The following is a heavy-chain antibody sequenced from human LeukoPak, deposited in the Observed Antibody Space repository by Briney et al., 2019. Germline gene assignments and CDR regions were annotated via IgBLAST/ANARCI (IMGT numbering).Heavy chain of an antibody. V-gene: IGHV3-74*01. CDR3: ARVNPQDLEPPQRSYYMDV. Sequence: GGSLRLSCAASGFTFSYYYMHWVRQTPGKGLLWVSSIRPDGSRTGYADSVKGRFTISRDNAKNTLYLQMNSLRAEDTGVYYCARVNPQDLEPPQRSYYMDVWGKGTTVTVSS. CDR1: GFTFSYYY. D-gene: IGHD3-3*01. J-gene: IGHJ6*03. CDR2: IRPDGSRT.